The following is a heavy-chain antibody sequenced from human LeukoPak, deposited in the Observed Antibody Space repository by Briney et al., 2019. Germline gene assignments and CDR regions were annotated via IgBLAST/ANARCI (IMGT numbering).Heavy chain of an antibody. Sequence: GGSLRLSCSASGFTFSSYAMDWVRQAPRKGLEYVSAISSNGGGIYYADSVKGRFTISRDNSKNTLYLQMSSLRPEDTAVYYCVKDKVYYYGSGSYSDYWGQGTLVTVSS. CDR3: VKDKVYYYGSGSYSDY. J-gene: IGHJ4*02. D-gene: IGHD3-10*01. V-gene: IGHV3-64D*09. CDR2: ISSNGGGI. CDR1: GFTFSSYA.